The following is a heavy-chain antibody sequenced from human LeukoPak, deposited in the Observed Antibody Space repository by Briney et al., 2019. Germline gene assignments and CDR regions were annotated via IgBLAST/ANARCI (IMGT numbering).Heavy chain of an antibody. V-gene: IGHV3-30*02. CDR3: VKVIYCNGDSCYGEYFQH. D-gene: IGHD2-15*01. J-gene: IGHJ1*01. Sequence: GGSLRLSCAASGFTFSNFGMHWGRQAPGKGLEWVAFIRYDGTNRYYTDLGKGRFTISRDNSKNTLYLQMNSLRAEDTAVYYCVKVIYCNGDSCYGEYFQHWGQGTLVTVSS. CDR2: IRYDGTNR. CDR1: GFTFSNFG.